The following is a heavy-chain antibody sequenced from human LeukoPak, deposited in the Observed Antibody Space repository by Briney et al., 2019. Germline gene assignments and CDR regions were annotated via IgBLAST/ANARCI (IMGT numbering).Heavy chain of an antibody. Sequence: ASVKVSCKASGYTFTSYYMHWVRQAPGQGLEWMGIINPSGGSTSYAQKFQGRVTMTRDTSTSTVYMELSSLRSEDTAVYYCAAYCSSTSCYAGKPLDWGQGTLVTVSS. V-gene: IGHV1-46*01. CDR1: GYTFTSYY. D-gene: IGHD2-2*01. CDR3: AAYCSSTSCYAGKPLD. J-gene: IGHJ4*02. CDR2: INPSGGST.